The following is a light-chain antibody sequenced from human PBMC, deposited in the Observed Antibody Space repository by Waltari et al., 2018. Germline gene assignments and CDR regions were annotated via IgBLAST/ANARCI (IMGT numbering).Light chain of an antibody. CDR2: EVT. Sequence: QSALTQPASVSGSPGQSITISCTGTTRDVGRYNYVSWYQCHPGKAPELIMYEVTKRAAGVSGRFAGSKSGNTASLVSSGLQPEDEADYYCSSYTSIKTPYVVFGGGTKVTVL. J-gene: IGLJ2*01. CDR3: SSYTSIKTPYVV. V-gene: IGLV2-14*01. CDR1: TRDVGRYNY.